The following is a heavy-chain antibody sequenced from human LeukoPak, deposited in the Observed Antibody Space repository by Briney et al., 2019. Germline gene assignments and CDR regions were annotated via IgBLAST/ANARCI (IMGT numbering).Heavy chain of an antibody. V-gene: IGHV1-8*01. CDR1: VYTFTIYD. D-gene: IGHD6-19*01. Sequence: GASVTVSCTASVYTFTIYDINWVRQAPGQGLEWMGWMNPNSGNTGYAQKFQGRVTMTRNTSISTAYMELSSLRSEDTAVYYCARGKAVADNHGDYWGQGTLVTVSS. CDR3: ARGKAVADNHGDY. J-gene: IGHJ4*02. CDR2: MNPNSGNT.